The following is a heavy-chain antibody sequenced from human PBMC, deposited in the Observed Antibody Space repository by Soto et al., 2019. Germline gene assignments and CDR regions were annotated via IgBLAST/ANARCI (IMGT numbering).Heavy chain of an antibody. D-gene: IGHD6-13*01. CDR3: ARVCSSSWHPFDY. CDR1: GYTFTSCG. Sequence: VALVKVSGKASGYTFTSCGISWVRQAPGQGREWMVWISAYNGGANYXXKLQGRVXXTTDRATSTAXVELRSLRSDDTAVYYCARVCSSSWHPFDYXXQ. V-gene: IGHV1-18*01. CDR2: ISAYNGGA. J-gene: IGHJ4*01.